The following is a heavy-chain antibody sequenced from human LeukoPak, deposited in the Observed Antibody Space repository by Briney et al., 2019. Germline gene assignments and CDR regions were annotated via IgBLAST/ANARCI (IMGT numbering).Heavy chain of an antibody. Sequence: RGESLKISCKGSGYSFTSYWIGWVRQMPGKGLEWMGIIYPGDSDTRYSPSFQGQVTISADKSISTANLQWSSLKASDTAMYYCARAAGGDGYNYGWFDPWGQGTLVTVSS. CDR1: GYSFTSYW. CDR2: IYPGDSDT. V-gene: IGHV5-51*01. D-gene: IGHD5-24*01. CDR3: ARAAGGDGYNYGWFDP. J-gene: IGHJ5*02.